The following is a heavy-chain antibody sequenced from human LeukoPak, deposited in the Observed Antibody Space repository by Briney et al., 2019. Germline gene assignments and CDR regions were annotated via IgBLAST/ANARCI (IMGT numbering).Heavy chain of an antibody. CDR3: ARDVGQYGGSPGAD. Sequence: GGSLRLSCEVSGLTFSDHWMHWVRQAPGKGLVWVSRIKTDGSEAIYGDAVRGRFVISRDNSRNMLFLLTNNVRDDDTAMYFCARDVGQYGGSPGADWGQGTQVSVSS. J-gene: IGHJ4*02. CDR1: GLTFSDHW. CDR2: IKTDGSEA. D-gene: IGHD1-26*01. V-gene: IGHV3-74*01.